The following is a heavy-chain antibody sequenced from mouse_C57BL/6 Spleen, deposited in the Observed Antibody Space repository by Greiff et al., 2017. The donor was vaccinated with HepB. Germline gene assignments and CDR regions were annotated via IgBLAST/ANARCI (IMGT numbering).Heavy chain of an antibody. D-gene: IGHD2-3*01. Sequence: QVQLQQSGPELVKPGASVKISCKASGYAFSSSWMNWVKQRPGKGLEWIGRIYPGDGDTNYNGKFKGKATLTADKSSSTAYMQLSSLTSEDSAVYFCARREYDGYYVKGAMDYWGQGTSVTVSS. V-gene: IGHV1-82*01. J-gene: IGHJ4*01. CDR2: IYPGDGDT. CDR1: GYAFSSSW. CDR3: ARREYDGYYVKGAMDY.